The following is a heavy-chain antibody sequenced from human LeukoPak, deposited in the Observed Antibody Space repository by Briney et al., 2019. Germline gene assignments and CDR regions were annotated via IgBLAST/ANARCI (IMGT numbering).Heavy chain of an antibody. CDR1: GFTFSRYT. J-gene: IGHJ4*02. CDR3: AKDLTSGNSYSSSWYSY. Sequence: GGSLRLSCAASGFTFSRYTMNWVRQAPGKGLEWVSSITSSSSYIYYADSVKGRFTISRDNGKKSLHLQMNSLRAEDTAVYYCAKDLTSGNSYSSSWYSYWGQGTLVTVSS. V-gene: IGHV3-21*04. CDR2: ITSSSSYI. D-gene: IGHD6-13*01.